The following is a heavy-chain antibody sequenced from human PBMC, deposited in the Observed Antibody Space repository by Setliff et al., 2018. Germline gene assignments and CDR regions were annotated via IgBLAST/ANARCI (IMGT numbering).Heavy chain of an antibody. Sequence: PSETLSLTCTVSGGSISSGGYYWSWIRQHPGKGLEWIGYIYYSGSTYYNPSLKSRVTISVDTSKNQFCMKLSSVTAADTAVYYCSREDGSGFFVGVAWFDPWGQGTLVTVSS. V-gene: IGHV4-31*03. J-gene: IGHJ5*02. CDR1: GGSISSGGYY. CDR2: IYYSGST. D-gene: IGHD3-10*01. CDR3: SREDGSGFFVGVAWFDP.